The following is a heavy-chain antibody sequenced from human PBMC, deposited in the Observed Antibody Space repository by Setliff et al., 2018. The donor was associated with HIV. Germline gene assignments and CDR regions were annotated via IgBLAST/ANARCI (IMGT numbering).Heavy chain of an antibody. V-gene: IGHV1-18*03. CDR2: ISAYNGKT. CDR1: GFPFSSYG. D-gene: IGHD3-10*01. Sequence: ASVKVSCKASGFPFSSYGISWVRQAPGQGLEWMGWISAYNGKTEYAQNFQGRVTMTTDISTSTAWTSTSTAHMELSSLRSDDMAVYYCARSQINLVRGVVHYFDYWGQGTLVTVSS. J-gene: IGHJ4*02. CDR3: ARSQINLVRGVVHYFDY.